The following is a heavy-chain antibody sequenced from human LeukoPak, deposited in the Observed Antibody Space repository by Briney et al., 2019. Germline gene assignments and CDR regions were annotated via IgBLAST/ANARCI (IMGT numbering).Heavy chain of an antibody. Sequence: GGSLTLSCAASGFTFSTLALSWFRQAPGKGLEWVSAISVVSRTYYAGSVKGRFAISRDNSENTLFLHMNSLRTEDTAIYFCAKEVPGPGWYTVDYWGQGTLVTVSS. CDR3: AKEVPGPGWYTVDY. D-gene: IGHD6-19*01. J-gene: IGHJ4*02. V-gene: IGHV3-23*01. CDR1: GFTFSTLA. CDR2: ISVVSRT.